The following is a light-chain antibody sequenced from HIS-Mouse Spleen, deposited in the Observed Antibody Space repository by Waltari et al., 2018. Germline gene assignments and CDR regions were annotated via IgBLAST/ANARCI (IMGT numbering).Light chain of an antibody. Sequence: QSVLTQPPSASGTPGQRVTISCSGSSSNIGSNTVNWYQQLPGTAPKLLIYSNNQRPSGVPDRSSGSKSGTSASLAINGLQSEDEADYYCAAWDDSLNGPVFGGGTKLTVL. J-gene: IGLJ2*01. V-gene: IGLV1-44*01. CDR2: SNN. CDR1: SSNIGSNT. CDR3: AAWDDSLNGPV.